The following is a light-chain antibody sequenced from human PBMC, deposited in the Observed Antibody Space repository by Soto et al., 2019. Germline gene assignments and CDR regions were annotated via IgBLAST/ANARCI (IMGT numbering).Light chain of an antibody. V-gene: IGKV3-20*01. CDR3: QQYGSTPLT. J-gene: IGKJ4*01. CDR2: DAS. Sequence: EIVLTQSPDTLSLSPGERATLSCRASQSVSSNSLAWYQQKPGQAPRFLIYDASSRATGIPDRFSGSGSGTDFTLTISRLEPEDVAVYYCQQYGSTPLTFGGGTKVDIK. CDR1: QSVSSNS.